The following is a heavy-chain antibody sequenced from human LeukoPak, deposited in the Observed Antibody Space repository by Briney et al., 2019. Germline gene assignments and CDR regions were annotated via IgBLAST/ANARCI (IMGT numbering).Heavy chain of an antibody. CDR3: ARDRLSIAAAGTCAFDI. J-gene: IGHJ3*02. Sequence: PGGSLRLSCAASGFTFSSYGMHWVRQAPGKGLEWVAVISYDGSNKYYADSVKGRFTISRDNSKNTLYLQMNNLREEDTAVYYCARDRLSIAAAGTCAFDIWGQGTMVTVSS. V-gene: IGHV3-30*03. CDR1: GFTFSSYG. CDR2: ISYDGSNK. D-gene: IGHD6-13*01.